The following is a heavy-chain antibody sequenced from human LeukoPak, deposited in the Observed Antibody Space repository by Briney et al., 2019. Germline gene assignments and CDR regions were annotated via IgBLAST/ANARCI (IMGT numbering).Heavy chain of an antibody. V-gene: IGHV4-34*01. J-gene: IGHJ5*02. CDR1: GGSFSGYY. Sequence: SETLSLTCAVYGGSFSGYYWSWIRQPPGKGLEWIGEINHSGSTNYNPSLKSRVTISVDTSKNQFSLKLSSVTAADTAVYYCARDNSGGKTFDPWGQGTLVTVSS. CDR2: INHSGST. CDR3: ARDNSGGKTFDP. D-gene: IGHD1-26*01.